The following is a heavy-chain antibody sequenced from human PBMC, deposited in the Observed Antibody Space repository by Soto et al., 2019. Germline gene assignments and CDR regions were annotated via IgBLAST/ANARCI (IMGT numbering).Heavy chain of an antibody. D-gene: IGHD3-10*01. CDR2: ISGGGETT. CDR1: GFTFSSYA. V-gene: IGHV3-23*01. CDR3: AFNSGSGSYYFDY. Sequence: PGGSLRLSCAASGFTFSSYAMWWVRQAPGKGLECVSAISGGGETTYYADSVKGRFTISRDNSKNTLYLQMNSLRAEDTAVYYCAFNSGSGSYYFDYWGQGTLVTVYS. J-gene: IGHJ4*02.